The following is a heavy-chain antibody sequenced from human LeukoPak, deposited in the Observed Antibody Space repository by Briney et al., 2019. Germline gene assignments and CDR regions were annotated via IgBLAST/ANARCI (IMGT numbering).Heavy chain of an antibody. CDR3: ARVRSIAEPDFDY. D-gene: IGHD6-6*01. CDR1: GGSISSYY. Sequence: SETLSLTCTVSGGSISSYYWSWIRQPPGKGLEWIGYIYYSGSTNYNPSLKSRVTISVDTSKNQSSLKLSSVTAADTAVYYCARVRSIAEPDFDYWGQGTLVTVSS. CDR2: IYYSGST. J-gene: IGHJ4*02. V-gene: IGHV4-59*01.